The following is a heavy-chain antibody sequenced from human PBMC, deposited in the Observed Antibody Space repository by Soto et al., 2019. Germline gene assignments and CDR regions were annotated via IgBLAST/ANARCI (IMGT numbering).Heavy chain of an antibody. Sequence: SETLSLTCPVSGGSIGSYYWSWVRQPPGKGLEWIGFTYYSGITNYNSSLKSRVTMSVDTSKNQISLNLGSVTAADTAVYYCARALFHSIGGPLWGQGTLVTVSS. CDR2: TYYSGIT. CDR1: GGSIGSYY. CDR3: ARALFHSIGGPL. J-gene: IGHJ4*02. D-gene: IGHD6-19*01. V-gene: IGHV4-59*12.